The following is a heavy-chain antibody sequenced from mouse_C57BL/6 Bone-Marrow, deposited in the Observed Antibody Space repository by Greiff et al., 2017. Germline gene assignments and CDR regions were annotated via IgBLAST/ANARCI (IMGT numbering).Heavy chain of an antibody. V-gene: IGHV1-15*01. Sequence: QVQLQQSGAELVRPGASVTLSCKASGYTFTDYEMHWVKQTPVHGLEWIGAIEPETGGTAYNQKFKGQAILTADKSSSTAYMELRSLTSEDSAVYYCTIYGNYVWYFDVWGTGTTVTVSS. CDR2: IEPETGGT. CDR3: TIYGNYVWYFDV. J-gene: IGHJ1*03. D-gene: IGHD2-1*01. CDR1: GYTFTDYE.